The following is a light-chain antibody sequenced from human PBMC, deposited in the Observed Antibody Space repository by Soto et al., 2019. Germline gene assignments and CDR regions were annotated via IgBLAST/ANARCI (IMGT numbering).Light chain of an antibody. CDR1: QDIRDD. Sequence: AIQMTQSPSSLSASIGDRVTITCRASQDIRDDLGWYQQKPGKAPNILIYAASNLQTGVPSRFSGSGSGTDFTLTISGLQPEDFATDYCLNDHNYPRTFXQGTKVDIK. J-gene: IGKJ1*01. V-gene: IGKV1-6*01. CDR3: LNDHNYPRT. CDR2: AAS.